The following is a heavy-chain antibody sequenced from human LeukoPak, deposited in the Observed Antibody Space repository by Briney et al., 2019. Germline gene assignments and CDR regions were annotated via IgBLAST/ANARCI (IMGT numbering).Heavy chain of an antibody. D-gene: IGHD2/OR15-2a*01. Sequence: GGSLRLSCAASGFTFSTYGMHWVRQTPGKGLEWVAVIWYNGDNKYYVDSVQGRFTISRDNSKNSLSLQMNSLRAEDTAVYYCARDVGLRSAPRYWGQGTLVTVSS. CDR2: IWYNGDNK. J-gene: IGHJ4*02. CDR1: GFTFSTYG. V-gene: IGHV3-33*01. CDR3: ARDVGLRSAPRY.